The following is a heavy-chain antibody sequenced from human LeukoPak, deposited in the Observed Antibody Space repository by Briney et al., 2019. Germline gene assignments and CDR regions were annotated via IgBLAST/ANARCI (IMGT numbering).Heavy chain of an antibody. D-gene: IGHD5-18*01. J-gene: IGHJ6*03. CDR1: GYTFSAYH. CDR3: ARVEYSYVYYYYMDV. V-gene: IGHV1-2*02. CDR2: INSNSGAT. Sequence: ASVKVSCKASGYTFSAYHMHWVRQAPGQGLEWMGWINSNSGATNYAQKFQGRVTMTRDTSISTAYMELSRLRSDDTAVYYCARVEYSYVYYYYMDVWGKGTTVTVSS.